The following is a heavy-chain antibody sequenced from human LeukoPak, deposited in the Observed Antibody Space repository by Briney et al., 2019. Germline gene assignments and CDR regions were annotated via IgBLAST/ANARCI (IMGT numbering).Heavy chain of an antibody. CDR2: ISSSGSTI. CDR3: ARGSLGDYFDY. D-gene: IGHD3-16*01. V-gene: IGHV3-48*03. CDR1: GFTFSSYE. J-gene: IGHJ4*02. Sequence: PGGSLRLSCAASGFTFSSYEMNWVRQAPGKGLEWVSYISSSGSTIYYADSVKGRFTISRDNPKNSLYLQMNSLRAEDTAVYYCARGSLGDYFDYSGQGTLVTVSS.